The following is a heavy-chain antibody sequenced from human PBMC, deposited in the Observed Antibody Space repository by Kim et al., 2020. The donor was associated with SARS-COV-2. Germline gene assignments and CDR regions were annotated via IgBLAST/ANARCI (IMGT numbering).Heavy chain of an antibody. J-gene: IGHJ3*02. CDR3: ARDSSGWRDDAFDI. Sequence: RKLQGRVTMTTDTSTSTAYMELRSLRSDDTAVYYCARDSSGWRDDAFDIWGQGTMVTVSS. D-gene: IGHD6-19*01. V-gene: IGHV1-18*01.